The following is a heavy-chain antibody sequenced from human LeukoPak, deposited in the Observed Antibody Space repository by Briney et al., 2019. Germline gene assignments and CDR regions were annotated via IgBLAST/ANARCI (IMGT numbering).Heavy chain of an antibody. Sequence: SQTLSLTCAISGDSVSSNRATWNWIRQSPSRGLEWLGRTYYRSKWYNDYAVSVKSRININPDTSKNQFSLQLNSVTPEDTAVYYCARRGSVAPAAMAEGLDYWGQGTLVTVSS. CDR1: GDSVSSNRAT. J-gene: IGHJ4*02. CDR2: TYYRSKWYN. D-gene: IGHD2-2*01. CDR3: ARRGSVAPAAMAEGLDY. V-gene: IGHV6-1*01.